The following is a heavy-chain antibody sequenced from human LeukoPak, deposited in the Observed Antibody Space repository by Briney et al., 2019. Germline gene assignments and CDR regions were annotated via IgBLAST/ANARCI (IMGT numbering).Heavy chain of an antibody. CDR3: AREPEYYFDY. CDR1: GVTFSSYA. CDR2: IIPIFGTA. Sequence: SVKVSCKASGVTFSSYAISWVRQAPGQGLEWMGRIIPIFGTANYAQKFQGRVTITTDESTSTAYMELSSLRSEDTAVYYCAREPEYYFDYWGQGTLVTVSS. V-gene: IGHV1-69*05. J-gene: IGHJ4*02.